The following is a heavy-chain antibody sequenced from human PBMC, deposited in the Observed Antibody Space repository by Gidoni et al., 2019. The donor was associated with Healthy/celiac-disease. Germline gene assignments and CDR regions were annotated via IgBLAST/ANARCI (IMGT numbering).Heavy chain of an antibody. J-gene: IGHJ4*02. D-gene: IGHD4-17*01. Sequence: EVQLVESGGGLVKPGGSLRLSCAASGFTFSSYSMNWVRQAPGKGLEWVSSISSSSSYIYYADSVKGRFTISRDNAKNSLYLQMNSLRAEDTAVYYCARETYGDYEIDYWGQGTLVTVSS. CDR3: ARETYGDYEIDY. V-gene: IGHV3-21*01. CDR2: ISSSSSYI. CDR1: GFTFSSYS.